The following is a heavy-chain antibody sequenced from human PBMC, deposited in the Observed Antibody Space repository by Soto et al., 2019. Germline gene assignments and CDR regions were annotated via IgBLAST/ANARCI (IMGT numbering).Heavy chain of an antibody. V-gene: IGHV6-1*01. Sequence: QTLSLTCAISGDSVSSNSASWNWIRQSPSRGLEWLGRTYYRSKWYNDYAVSVKSRITINPDTSNNQFSLQLNSVTPEDTAVYYCAREMATMGYYYYYGMDVWGQGTTVTVSS. D-gene: IGHD5-12*01. CDR3: AREMATMGYYYYYGMDV. J-gene: IGHJ6*02. CDR2: TYYRSKWYN. CDR1: GDSVSSNSAS.